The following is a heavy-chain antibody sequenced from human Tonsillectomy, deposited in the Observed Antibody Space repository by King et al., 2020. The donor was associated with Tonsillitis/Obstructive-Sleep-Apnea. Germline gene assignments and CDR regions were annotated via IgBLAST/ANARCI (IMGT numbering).Heavy chain of an antibody. J-gene: IGHJ4*02. D-gene: IGHD3-3*01. CDR3: ARGLEWLSPQYYFDY. CDR1: GDSISSFY. Sequence: VQLQESGPGLVKPSETLSLTCTVSGDSISSFYWSWIRPPPGKGLEWIGYIYYSGSTNYNPSLKSRVTISVDTSKNQFSLKLSSVTAADTAVYYCARGLEWLSPQYYFDYWGQGTLVTVSS. V-gene: IGHV4-59*08. CDR2: IYYSGST.